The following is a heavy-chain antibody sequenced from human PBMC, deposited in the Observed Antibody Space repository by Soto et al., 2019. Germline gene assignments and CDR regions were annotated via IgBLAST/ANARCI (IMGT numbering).Heavy chain of an antibody. CDR2: ISGSGGST. CDR1: GFTFSSYA. J-gene: IGHJ4*02. Sequence: EVQLLESGGGLVQPGGSLRLSCAASGFTFSSYAMSWVRQAPGKGLEWVSAISGSGGSTYYADSVKGRFTISRDNSKNTRYLQMNSLRAEDTAVYYCAKDGEPGDGGYYFDYWGQGTLVTVSS. V-gene: IGHV3-23*01. CDR3: AKDGEPGDGGYYFDY. D-gene: IGHD3-16*01.